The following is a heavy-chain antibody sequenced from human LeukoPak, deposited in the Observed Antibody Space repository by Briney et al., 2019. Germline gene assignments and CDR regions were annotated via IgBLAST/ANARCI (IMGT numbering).Heavy chain of an antibody. CDR3: ARAGVVVPAARGYFDL. J-gene: IGHJ2*01. V-gene: IGHV1-69*05. CDR1: GGTFSSYA. D-gene: IGHD2-2*01. CDR2: IIPIFGTA. Sequence: SVKVSGKASGGTFSSYAISWVRQAPGQGLEWMGGIIPIFGTANYAQKFQGRVTITTDESTSTAYMELSSLRSEDTAVYYCARAGVVVPAARGYFDLWGRGTLVTVSS.